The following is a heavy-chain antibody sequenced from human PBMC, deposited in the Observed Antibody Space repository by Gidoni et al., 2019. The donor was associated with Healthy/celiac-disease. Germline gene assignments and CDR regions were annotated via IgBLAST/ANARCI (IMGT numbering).Heavy chain of an antibody. V-gene: IGHV3-33*01. CDR1: GFTFSSYG. CDR2: RWYDGSNK. Sequence: QVQLVESGGGVVQPGRSLRLSCAASGFTFSSYGMHLVRQAPGKGLEWVAVRWYDGSNKYNADSVKGRFTISRDNSKNTLYLQMNSLRAEDTAVYYCARDGGIVGATDAFDIWGQGTMVTVSS. CDR3: ARDGGIVGATDAFDI. D-gene: IGHD1-26*01. J-gene: IGHJ3*02.